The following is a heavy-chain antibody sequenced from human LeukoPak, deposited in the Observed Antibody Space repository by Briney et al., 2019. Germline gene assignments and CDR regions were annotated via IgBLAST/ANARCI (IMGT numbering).Heavy chain of an antibody. CDR1: GFTFSDYY. D-gene: IGHD4-17*01. V-gene: IGHV3-11*01. CDR3: ARDLPTVNHDY. Sequence: GGSLRLSCAASGFTFSDYYMSWIRQAPGKGLEWVSYISNSGSTIYYADSVKGRFTISRDNAKNSLYLQMNSLRAEDTAVYYCARDLPTVNHDYWGQGTLVTVSS. J-gene: IGHJ4*02. CDR2: ISNSGSTI.